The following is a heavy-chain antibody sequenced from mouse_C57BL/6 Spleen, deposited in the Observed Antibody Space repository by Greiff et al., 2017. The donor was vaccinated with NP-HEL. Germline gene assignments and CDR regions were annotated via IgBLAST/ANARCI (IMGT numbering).Heavy chain of an antibody. CDR2: IDPSDSYT. J-gene: IGHJ3*01. D-gene: IGHD3-2*02. CDR3: ARGTAQAPFAY. Sequence: VQLQQSGAELVRPGTSVKLSCKASGYTFTSYWMHWVKQRPGQGLEWIGVIDPSDSYTNYNQKFKGKATLTVDTSSSTAYMQLSSLTSEESAVYYCARGTAQAPFAYWGQGTLVTVSA. V-gene: IGHV1-59*01. CDR1: GYTFTSYW.